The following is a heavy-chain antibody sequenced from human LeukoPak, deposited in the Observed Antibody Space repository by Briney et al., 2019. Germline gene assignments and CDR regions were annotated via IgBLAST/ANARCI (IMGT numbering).Heavy chain of an antibody. V-gene: IGHV4-34*01. J-gene: IGHJ4*02. D-gene: IGHD3-10*01. CDR3: ARAPTYYYGSGSYDY. Sequence: SETLSLTCAVYGGSFSGYYWSWIRQPPGKGLEWIWEINRSGSTNYNPSLKSRVTISVDTSKNQFSLKLSSVAAADTAVYYCARAPTYYYGSGSYDYWGQGTLVTVSS. CDR1: GGSFSGYY. CDR2: INRSGST.